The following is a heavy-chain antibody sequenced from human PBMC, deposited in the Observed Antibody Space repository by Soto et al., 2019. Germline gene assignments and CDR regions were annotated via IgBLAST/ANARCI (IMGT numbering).Heavy chain of an antibody. CDR3: ARIRRYYYGSGNYWDATDY. D-gene: IGHD3-10*01. J-gene: IGHJ4*02. CDR2: IDWDDTK. V-gene: IGHV2-70*11. Sequence: SGPTLVNPTQTLTLTCTFSGFSLSTSGMCVSWIRQPPGKALEWLARIDWDDTKYYSPSLKTRLTVSKDTPKNQVVLSMTNMDPVDTATYYCARIRRYYYGSGNYWDATDYWGQGTLVTVSS. CDR1: GFSLSTSGMC.